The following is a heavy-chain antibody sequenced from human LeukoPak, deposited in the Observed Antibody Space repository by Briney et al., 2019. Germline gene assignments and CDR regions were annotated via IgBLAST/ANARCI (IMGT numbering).Heavy chain of an antibody. CDR3: GSGFSYGSTDH. Sequence: GGSLRLSCAASGITFSSYSMNWVRQAPGKGLEWVSSISTSSSYIYYAGSVKGRFTISRDNAKSSLYLQMNSLRAEDTAVYYCGSGFSYGSTDHWGQGTLVTVSS. CDR1: GITFSSYS. V-gene: IGHV3-21*01. D-gene: IGHD5-18*01. J-gene: IGHJ4*02. CDR2: ISTSSSYI.